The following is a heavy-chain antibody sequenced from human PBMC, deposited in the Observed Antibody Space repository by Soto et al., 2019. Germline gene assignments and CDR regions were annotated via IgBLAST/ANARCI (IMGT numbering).Heavy chain of an antibody. J-gene: IGHJ4*02. Sequence: GGSLRLGCAASGFTFSSYWMHWVRQVPEKGLVWVSRINSDGSITNYADAVKGRFTISRDNVKNTLYLQMNSLRAEDTAVYYCVRYPRTVGGSYRPDYWGQGTLVTVS. CDR1: GFTFSSYW. D-gene: IGHD3-16*02. CDR3: VRYPRTVGGSYRPDY. V-gene: IGHV3-74*01. CDR2: INSDGSIT.